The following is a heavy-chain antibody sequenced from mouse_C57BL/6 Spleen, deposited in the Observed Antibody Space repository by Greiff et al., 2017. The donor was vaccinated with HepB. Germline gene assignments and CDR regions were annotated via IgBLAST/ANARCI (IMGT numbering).Heavy chain of an antibody. CDR3: ARGDSRYAMDY. Sequence: EVQLQQSGPGLVKPSQSLSLTCSVTGYSITSGYYWNWIRQFPGNKLEWMGYISYDGSNNYNPSLKNRISITRDTSKNQFFLKLNSVTTEDTATYYCARGDSRYAMDYWGQGTSVTVSS. D-gene: IGHD2-12*01. CDR2: ISYDGSN. V-gene: IGHV3-6*01. CDR1: GYSITSGYY. J-gene: IGHJ4*01.